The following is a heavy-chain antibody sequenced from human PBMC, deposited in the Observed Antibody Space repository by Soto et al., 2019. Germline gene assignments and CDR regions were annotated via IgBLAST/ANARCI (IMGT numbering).Heavy chain of an antibody. Sequence: GGSLRLSCAASGFTFSSYAMSWVLQAPGKGLEWVSAISGSGGSTYYADSVKGRFTISKDNSKNTLYLQMNSLRDEDTAVYYCAKDLPYQLLCFDYWGQGTLVTVSS. D-gene: IGHD2-2*01. CDR1: GFTFSSYA. CDR2: ISGSGGST. CDR3: AKDLPYQLLCFDY. J-gene: IGHJ4*02. V-gene: IGHV3-23*01.